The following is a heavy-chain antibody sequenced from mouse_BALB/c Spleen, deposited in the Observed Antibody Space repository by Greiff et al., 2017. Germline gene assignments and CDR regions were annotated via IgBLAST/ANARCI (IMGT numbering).Heavy chain of an antibody. CDR1: GYTFTSYV. J-gene: IGHJ3*01. V-gene: IGHV1-14*01. CDR2: INPYNDGT. D-gene: IGHD1-1*01. CDR3: ARYYYGSSYPWFAY. Sequence: VQLKESGPELAKPGASVKMSCKASGYTFTSYVMHWVKQKPGQGLEWIGYINPYNDGTKYNEKFKGKATLTSDKSSSTAYMELSSLTSEDSAVYYCARYYYGSSYPWFAYWGQGTLVTVSA.